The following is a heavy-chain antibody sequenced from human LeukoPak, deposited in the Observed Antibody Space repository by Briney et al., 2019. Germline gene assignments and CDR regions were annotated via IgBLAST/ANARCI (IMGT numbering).Heavy chain of an antibody. CDR3: ARSQAVAGTHPYYFDY. J-gene: IGHJ4*02. V-gene: IGHV1-69*13. CDR1: GGTFSSYA. CDR2: IIPIFGIA. D-gene: IGHD6-19*01. Sequence: SVKVSCKASGGTFSSYAISWVRQAPGQGLEWMGRIIPIFGIANYAQKFQGRVTITADESTSTAYMELSSLRSEDTAVYYCARSQAVAGTHPYYFDYWGQGTLVTVSS.